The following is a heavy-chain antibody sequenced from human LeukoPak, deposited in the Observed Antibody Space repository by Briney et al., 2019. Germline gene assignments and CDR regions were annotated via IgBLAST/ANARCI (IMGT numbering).Heavy chain of an antibody. CDR1: GYTFTSYY. Sequence: ASVKVSCKASGYTFTSYYMHWVRQAPGQGLEWMGIINPSGGSTSYAQKFQGRVTMTRDTSTSTVYMELSSLRSEDTAVYYCARDERAGFGETSSFDYWGQGTLVTVSS. J-gene: IGHJ4*02. CDR2: INPSGGST. V-gene: IGHV1-46*01. D-gene: IGHD3-10*01. CDR3: ARDERAGFGETSSFDY.